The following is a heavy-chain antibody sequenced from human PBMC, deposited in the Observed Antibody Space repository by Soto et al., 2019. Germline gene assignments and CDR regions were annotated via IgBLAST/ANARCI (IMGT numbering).Heavy chain of an antibody. J-gene: IGHJ5*02. CDR1: GGTFSSYG. V-gene: IGHV1-69*01. Sequence: QVQLVQSGAEVKKPGSSVKVSCKASGGTFSSYGISWVRQAPGQGLEWMGGIIPIFGTANYAQKFQGRVTITADESTSTAYMELSSLRSKDTAVYYCARDKEGRGWFDPWGQGSLVTVSS. CDR2: IIPIFGTA. CDR3: ARDKEGRGWFDP. D-gene: IGHD3-16*01.